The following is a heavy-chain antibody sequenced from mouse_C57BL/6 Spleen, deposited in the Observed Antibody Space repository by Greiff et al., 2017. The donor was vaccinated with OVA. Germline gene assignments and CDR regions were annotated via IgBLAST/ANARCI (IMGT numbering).Heavy chain of an antibody. CDR2: ISYSGST. J-gene: IGHJ1*03. D-gene: IGHD1-1*01. CDR1: GYSITSGYD. V-gene: IGHV3-1*01. CDR3: ARGHYGSSYRYFDV. Sequence: EVKLQESGPGMVKPSQSLSLTCTVTGYSITSGYDWHWIRHFPGNKLEWMGYISYSGSTNYNPSLKSRISITHDTSKNHFFLKLNSVTTEDTATYYCARGHYGSSYRYFDVWGTGTTVTVSS.